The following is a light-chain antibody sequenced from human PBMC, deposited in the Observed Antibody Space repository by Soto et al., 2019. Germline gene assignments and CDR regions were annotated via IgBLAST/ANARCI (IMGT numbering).Light chain of an antibody. CDR3: QQYGSSPYT. CDR1: QRLGTTY. V-gene: IGKV3-20*01. Sequence: EIVLTQSPATLSLSPGERATLPCRASQRLGTTYLAGYQQKPGQAPGLLIFGASSRATGIPDRFSGSGSGTDFTLTISRLEPEDFAVYYCQQYGSSPYTFGQGTKLEIK. J-gene: IGKJ2*01. CDR2: GAS.